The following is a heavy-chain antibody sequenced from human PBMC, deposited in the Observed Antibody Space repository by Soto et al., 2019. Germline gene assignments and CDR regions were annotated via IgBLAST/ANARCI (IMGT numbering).Heavy chain of an antibody. CDR1: GGSISSGGYS. D-gene: IGHD5-12*01. V-gene: IGHV4-30-2*01. CDR2: IYHSGST. J-gene: IGHJ4*02. Sequence: QLQLQESGSGLVKPSQTLSLTCAVSGGSISSGGYSWSWIRQPPGKGLEWIGYIYHSGSTYYNPCLKSRVTITVDRSKSQFSLKLSSVTAADTAVYYCAAGGGLPRYYWGQGTLVTVSS. CDR3: AAGGGLPRYY.